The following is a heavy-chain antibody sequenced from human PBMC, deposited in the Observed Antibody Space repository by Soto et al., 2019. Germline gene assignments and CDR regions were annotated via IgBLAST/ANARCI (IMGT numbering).Heavy chain of an antibody. CDR1: GYTLTNYF. V-gene: IGHV1-46*01. Sequence: QVQLVQSGAEVKAPGASVKVACKTSGYTLTNYFVHWVRQAPGQDLEWMGAINPGNRITNYALKFPGSVTMTRDTSTNTVYLELSSLRSEDTAVYSCAKDPNYYEFLAGSYDYHGRDVLGQGTTVTVSS. CDR2: INPGNRIT. J-gene: IGHJ6*02. D-gene: IGHD3-9*01. CDR3: AKDPNYYEFLAGSYDYHGRDV.